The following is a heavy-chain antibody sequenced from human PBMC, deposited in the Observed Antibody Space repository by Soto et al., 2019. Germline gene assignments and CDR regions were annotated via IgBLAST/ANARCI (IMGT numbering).Heavy chain of an antibody. CDR1: GYSFTSYW. CDR2: IYPGDSDT. J-gene: IGHJ4*02. V-gene: IGHV5-51*01. D-gene: IGHD3-22*01. CDR3: ARQRYYDSSGYYPYYFDY. Sequence: GESLKISCKGSGYSFTSYWIGWVRQMPGKGLEWMGIIYPGDSDTRYSPSFQGQVTISADKSISTAYLQWSSLKASDTAMYYCARQRYYDSSGYYPYYFDYWGQGTLVTVSS.